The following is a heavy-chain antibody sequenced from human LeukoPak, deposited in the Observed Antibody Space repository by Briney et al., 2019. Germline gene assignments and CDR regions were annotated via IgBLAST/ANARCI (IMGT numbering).Heavy chain of an antibody. J-gene: IGHJ6*03. Sequence: GGSLRLSCAASGFTFSSYSMNWVRQAPGKGLEWDSSISSSSSYIYYADSVKGRFTISRDNAKNSLYLQMNSLRAEDTAVYYCARAKDYGDYTYYMDVWGKGTTVTVSS. CDR3: ARAKDYGDYTYYMDV. CDR2: ISSSSSYI. D-gene: IGHD4-17*01. CDR1: GFTFSSYS. V-gene: IGHV3-21*01.